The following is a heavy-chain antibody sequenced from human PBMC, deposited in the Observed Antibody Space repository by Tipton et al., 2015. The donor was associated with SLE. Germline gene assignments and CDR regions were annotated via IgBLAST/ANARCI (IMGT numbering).Heavy chain of an antibody. V-gene: IGHV4-34*01. D-gene: IGHD2-2*01. CDR2: INHSGST. Sequence: LRLSCAVYGGSFSGYYWSWIRQPPGKGLEWIGEINHSGSTNYNPSLKSRVTISVDTSKNQFSLKLSSVTAADTAVYYCARGCSSTSCDQGALAAFDIWGQGTMVTVSS. CDR1: GGSFSGYY. J-gene: IGHJ3*02. CDR3: ARGCSSTSCDQGALAAFDI.